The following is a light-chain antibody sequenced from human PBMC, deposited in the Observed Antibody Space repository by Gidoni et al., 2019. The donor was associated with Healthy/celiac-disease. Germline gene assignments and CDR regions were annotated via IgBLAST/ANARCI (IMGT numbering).Light chain of an antibody. Sequence: AIQMTPSPSSLSASVGDRVTITCRASQGIRNDLGWYQQKPGKAPKLLIYAASSLQSGVPSRFSGSGSGTDLTLTISSLQPEDFATYYCLQDYNYPWTFGQGTKVEIK. J-gene: IGKJ1*01. CDR2: AAS. CDR1: QGIRND. CDR3: LQDYNYPWT. V-gene: IGKV1-6*01.